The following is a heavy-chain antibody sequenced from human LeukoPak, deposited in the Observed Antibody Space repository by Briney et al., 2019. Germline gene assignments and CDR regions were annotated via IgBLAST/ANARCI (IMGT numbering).Heavy chain of an antibody. CDR3: ARGSGRRSYYYYYGMDV. CDR2: ISSSGSTI. J-gene: IGHJ6*02. D-gene: IGHD4-17*01. Sequence: PGGSLRLSCAASGFTFSDYYMSWIRQAPGRGLEWVSYISSSGSTIYYADSMKGRFTISRDNAMNSLYLQMNSLRAEDTAVYYCARGSGRRSYYYYYGMDVWGQGTTVIVSS. CDR1: GFTFSDYY. V-gene: IGHV3-11*01.